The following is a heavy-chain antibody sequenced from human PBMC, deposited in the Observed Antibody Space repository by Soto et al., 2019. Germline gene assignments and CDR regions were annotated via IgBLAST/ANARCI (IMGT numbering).Heavy chain of an antibody. CDR2: IYDSGST. Sequence: QLRLQESGSGLVKPSQTLSLTCAVSGGSISSGGYSWSWIRQPPGMGLEWIGYIYDSGSTYYNPSLKSRVTISVDRSKNQFSLKLSSVTAADTAVYYCATGPPFGRWGQGTLVTVSS. D-gene: IGHD3-3*01. V-gene: IGHV4-30-2*01. CDR3: ATGPPFGR. J-gene: IGHJ4*02. CDR1: GGSISSGGYS.